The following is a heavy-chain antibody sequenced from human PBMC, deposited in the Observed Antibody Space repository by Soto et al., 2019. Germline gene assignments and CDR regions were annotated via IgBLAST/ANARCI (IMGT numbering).Heavy chain of an antibody. CDR3: ARDTPSRFVIVAAATFDI. CDR2: ISAYQGDK. J-gene: IGHJ3*02. Sequence: RASVKVSCKASGYTFTNYGISWVRQAPGQGLEWMGWISAYQGDKKYAQKFQDRVTMTTDTSTSTAYMELRSLISDDTAVYYCARDTPSRFVIVAAATFDIWGQGSVVAVSS. V-gene: IGHV1-18*04. CDR1: GYTFTNYG. D-gene: IGHD1-26*01.